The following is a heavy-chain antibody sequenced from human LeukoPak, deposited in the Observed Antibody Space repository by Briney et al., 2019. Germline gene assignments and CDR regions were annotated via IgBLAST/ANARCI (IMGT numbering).Heavy chain of an antibody. CDR2: VKEDGSEK. D-gene: IGHD3-22*01. J-gene: IGHJ4*02. V-gene: IGHV3-7*01. Sequence: GGSLRLSCVTSGFTFSNYWMSWVRQAPGKGLEWVAKVKEDGSEKKYVDSVKGRFTISRDNAENAVHLEMNSLRAEDTAVYYCARGPIDYYYDSSGYDYWGQGTLVTVSS. CDR3: ARGPIDYYYDSSGYDY. CDR1: GFTFSNYW.